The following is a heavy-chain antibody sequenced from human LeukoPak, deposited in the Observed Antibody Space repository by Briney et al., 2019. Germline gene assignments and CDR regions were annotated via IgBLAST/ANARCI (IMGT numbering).Heavy chain of an antibody. D-gene: IGHD1-26*01. Sequence: GGSPRLSCAASGFTVSSNYMSWVRQAPGKRLEWVSVIYSGGSTYYADSVKGRFTISRDNSKNTLYLQMNSLRAEDTAVYYCARGGKWERHIDYWGQGTLVTVSS. V-gene: IGHV3-66*02. J-gene: IGHJ4*02. CDR3: ARGGKWERHIDY. CDR1: GFTVSSNY. CDR2: IYSGGST.